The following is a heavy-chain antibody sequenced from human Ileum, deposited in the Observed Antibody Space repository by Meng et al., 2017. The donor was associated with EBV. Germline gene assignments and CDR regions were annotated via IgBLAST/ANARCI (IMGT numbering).Heavy chain of an antibody. V-gene: IGHV4-39*07. J-gene: IGHJ1*01. CDR3: ARDYSSSWYSGGFFKY. CDR1: GASISSTPYY. Sequence: LLLPESGPGLVKPSETLSLPCTVSGASISSTPYYWGWIRQPPGKGLEWIGNIFNSGSTSYSPSLKSRVTISVDTSKNQFSLKLSSVTAADTAVYYCARDYSSSWYSGGFFKYWGQGILVTVSS. D-gene: IGHD6-13*01. CDR2: IFNSGST.